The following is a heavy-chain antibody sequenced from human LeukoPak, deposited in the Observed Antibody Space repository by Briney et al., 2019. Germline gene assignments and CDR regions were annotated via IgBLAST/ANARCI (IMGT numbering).Heavy chain of an antibody. V-gene: IGHV4-4*07. CDR2: IYTSGST. J-gene: IGHJ4*02. CDR3: ARSPTYYYDSSGYPFDY. CDR1: GGSISSYY. Sequence: SETLSLTCTVSGGSISSYYWSWIRQPAGKGLEWIGRIYTSGSTNYNPSLKSRVTMSVDTSKNQFSLKLSPVTAADTAVYYCARSPTYYYDSSGYPFDYWGQGTLVTVSS. D-gene: IGHD3-22*01.